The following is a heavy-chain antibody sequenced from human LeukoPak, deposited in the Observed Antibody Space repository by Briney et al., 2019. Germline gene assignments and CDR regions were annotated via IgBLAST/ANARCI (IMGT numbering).Heavy chain of an antibody. D-gene: IGHD2-21*02. CDR3: AGGPTHAYCGGDCYSFPYYYYMDV. CDR2: INHSGST. Sequence: SETLSLTCAVYGGSFSGYYWSWIRQPPGKGLEWIGEINHSGSTNYNPSLKSRVTVSVDTSKNQFSLKLSSVTAADTAVYYCAGGPTHAYCGGDCYSFPYYYYMDVWGKGTTVTVSS. J-gene: IGHJ6*03. CDR1: GGSFSGYY. V-gene: IGHV4-34*01.